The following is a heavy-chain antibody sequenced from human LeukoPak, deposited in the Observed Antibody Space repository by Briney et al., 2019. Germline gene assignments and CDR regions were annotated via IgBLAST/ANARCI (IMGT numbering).Heavy chain of an antibody. CDR1: GDSVSTNSAA. J-gene: IGHJ6*03. D-gene: IGHD6-13*01. Sequence: SQTLSLTCAISGDSVSTNSAAWNWIRQSPSRGLEWLGRTYFRSKWYNDYAVSVESRITINPDTSKNQLSLQLNSVTPDDTAVYYCARDAIAAAGTQLPYYYYMDVWGKGTTVTISS. CDR2: TYFRSKWYN. CDR3: ARDAIAAAGTQLPYYYYMDV. V-gene: IGHV6-1*01.